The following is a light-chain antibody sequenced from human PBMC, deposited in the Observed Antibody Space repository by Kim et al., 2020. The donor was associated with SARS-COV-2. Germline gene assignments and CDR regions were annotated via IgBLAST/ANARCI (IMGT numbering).Light chain of an antibody. V-gene: IGLV4-69*01. Sequence: QLVLTQSPSASASLGASVNLTCTLSSGHSRNAIAWHQQQPEKGPRYLMNLNSDGSHSKVDGIPDRFSGSSSGAERYLTISSLQSEDEADYYCQTWATGIRVFGGGTQLTVL. J-gene: IGLJ3*02. CDR1: SGHSRNA. CDR2: LNSDGSH. CDR3: QTWATGIRV.